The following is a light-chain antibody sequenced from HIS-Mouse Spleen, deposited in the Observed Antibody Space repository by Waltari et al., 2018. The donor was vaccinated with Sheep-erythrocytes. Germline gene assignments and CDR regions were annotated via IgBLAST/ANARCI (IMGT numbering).Light chain of an antibody. CDR1: QSVSSSY. V-gene: IGKV3-20*01. CDR2: GAS. CDR3: QQYGSSPLFT. J-gene: IGKJ3*01. Sequence: EIELTQSPGTLSLSPVERATLSCRASQSVSSSYLAWYQQKPGQSPRLLIYGASSRATGIPDRFSGSGSGTDFTLTISRLEPEDFAVYYCQQYGSSPLFTFGPGTKVDIK.